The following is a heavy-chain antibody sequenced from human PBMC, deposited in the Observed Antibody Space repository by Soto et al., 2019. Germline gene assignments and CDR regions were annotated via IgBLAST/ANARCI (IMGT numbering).Heavy chain of an antibody. CDR2: INAGNGNT. Sequence: ASVKVSCKASGYTFTSYAMHWVRQAPGQRLEWMGWINAGNGNTKYSQKFQGRVTITRDTSASTAYMELSSLRSEDTAVYYCATGGVRIVPYYWGQGTLVPVSS. D-gene: IGHD2-15*01. CDR1: GYTFTSYA. J-gene: IGHJ4*02. CDR3: ATGGVRIVPYY. V-gene: IGHV1-3*01.